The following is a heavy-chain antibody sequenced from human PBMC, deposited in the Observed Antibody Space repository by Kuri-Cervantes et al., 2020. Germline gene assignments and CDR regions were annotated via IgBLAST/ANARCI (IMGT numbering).Heavy chain of an antibody. CDR1: GGSVSSYY. D-gene: IGHD5-12*01. J-gene: IGHJ5*02. V-gene: IGHV4-39*07. Sequence: SETLSLTCTVSGGSVSSYYWGWIRQPPGKGLEWIGSIFYSGSTSYYPSLKSRVTISVDTSKNQFSVKLRSVTAADTAVYYCARGARIYSNTWTKRGGWFDPWGQGTLVTVSS. CDR3: ARGARIYSNTWTKRGGWFDP. CDR2: IFYSGST.